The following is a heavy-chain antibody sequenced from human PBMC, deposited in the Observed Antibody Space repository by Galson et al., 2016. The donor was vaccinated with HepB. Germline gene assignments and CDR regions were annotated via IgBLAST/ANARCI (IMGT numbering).Heavy chain of an antibody. J-gene: IGHJ4*02. CDR2: ISWDGGSV. Sequence: SLRLSCAASGFIFDDFAMHWVRQAPGKGLEWVSAISWDGGSVAYADSVKGRSTISRDNAKNSLYLHMNSLGAEDTALYYCAKDTGGGWYAGGSDYWGQGILVTVSS. CDR1: GFIFDDFA. V-gene: IGHV3-9*01. CDR3: AKDTGGGWYAGGSDY. D-gene: IGHD6-19*01.